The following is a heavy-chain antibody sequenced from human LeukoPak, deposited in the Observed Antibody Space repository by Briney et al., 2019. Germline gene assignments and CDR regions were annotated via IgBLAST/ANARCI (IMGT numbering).Heavy chain of an antibody. V-gene: IGHV3-23*01. Sequence: AGGSLRLSCAASGFTFSSSAMNWVRQAPGKGLEWVSSIRGSGDKTYYADSVKGRFTISRDNSKNTLFLQMNSLRAEDTAIYYCAKGYYGSGSYGWFDYWGQGTLVTVSS. CDR1: GFTFSSSA. D-gene: IGHD3-10*01. J-gene: IGHJ4*02. CDR3: AKGYYGSGSYGWFDY. CDR2: IRGSGDKT.